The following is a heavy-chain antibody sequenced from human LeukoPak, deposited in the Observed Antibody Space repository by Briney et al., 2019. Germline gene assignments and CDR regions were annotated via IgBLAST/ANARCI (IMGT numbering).Heavy chain of an antibody. D-gene: IGHD2-2*01. CDR3: AGVPAAYYYYMDV. CDR2: ISAYNGNT. CDR1: GYTFTSYG. V-gene: IGHV1-18*01. Sequence: ASVKVSCKASGYTFTSYGISWVRQAPGQGLEWMGWISAYNGNTNYAQKLQGRVTMTTDTSTSTAYMELRSLRSDDTAVYYCAGVPAAYYYYMDVWGKGTRSPSP. J-gene: IGHJ6*03.